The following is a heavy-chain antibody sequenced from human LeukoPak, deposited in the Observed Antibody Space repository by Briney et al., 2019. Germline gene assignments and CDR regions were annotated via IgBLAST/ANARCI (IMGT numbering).Heavy chain of an antibody. CDR2: INHSGST. CDR1: GDSISGYY. J-gene: IGHJ5*02. CDR3: AGWLGDYNWFDP. Sequence: SETLSLICTVSGDSISGYYWSWIRQPPGKGLEWIGEINHSGSTNYNPSLKSRVTISVDTSENQFSLKLSSVTAADTAVYYCAGWLGDYNWFDPWGQGTLVTVSS. D-gene: IGHD6-19*01. V-gene: IGHV4-34*01.